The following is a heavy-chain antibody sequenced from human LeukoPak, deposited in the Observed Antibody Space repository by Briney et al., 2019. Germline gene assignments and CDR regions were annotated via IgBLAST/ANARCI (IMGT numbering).Heavy chain of an antibody. CDR1: GGSISSGSYY. J-gene: IGHJ6*04. CDR2: IYYSGST. V-gene: IGHV4-61*01. Sequence: SETLSLTCTVSGGSISSGSYYWSWIRQPPGKGLEWIGYIYYSGSTNYNPSLKSRVTISVDTSKNQFSLKLSSVTAADTAVYYCAREVTAPGYYYGMDVWGKGTTVTVSS. D-gene: IGHD4-11*01. CDR3: AREVTAPGYYYGMDV.